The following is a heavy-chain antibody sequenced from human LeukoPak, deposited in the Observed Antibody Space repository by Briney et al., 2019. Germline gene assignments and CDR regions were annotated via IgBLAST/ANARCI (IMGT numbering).Heavy chain of an antibody. J-gene: IGHJ3*02. V-gene: IGHV5-51*01. CDR1: GYRFTSYW. Sequence: GESLKISCKGSGYRFTSYWIGRVRQMPGKGLEWMGFIYPGDSDTRYSPSFQGQVTISVDKSMSTAYLQWSSLKASDTAMYYCARRRGRYSGDAFDIWGQGTMVTVSS. D-gene: IGHD1-26*01. CDR2: IYPGDSDT. CDR3: ARRRGRYSGDAFDI.